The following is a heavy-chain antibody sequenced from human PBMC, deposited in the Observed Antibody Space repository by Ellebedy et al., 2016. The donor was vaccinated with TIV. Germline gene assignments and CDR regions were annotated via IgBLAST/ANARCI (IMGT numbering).Heavy chain of an antibody. D-gene: IGHD2-21*01. CDR2: IDPSDSYT. CDR3: ARMVNSVTPFYFAL. CDR1: GYSFTNYW. V-gene: IGHV5-10-1*01. Sequence: GESLKISCKGSGYSFTNYWISWVRQMPGTGLEWLGRIDPSDSYTDYNPSFRGHVTVSVDWSITTAYLYWDSLKSSDTAIYYCARMVNSVTPFYFALWGQGTLVTVSS. J-gene: IGHJ4*01.